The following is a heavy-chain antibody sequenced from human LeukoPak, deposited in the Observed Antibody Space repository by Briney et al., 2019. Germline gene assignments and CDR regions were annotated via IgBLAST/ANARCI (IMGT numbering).Heavy chain of an antibody. CDR3: ARPLGQGSGWFDP. J-gene: IGHJ5*02. V-gene: IGHV3-11*06. D-gene: IGHD3-10*01. CDR1: GFTFSDYY. Sequence: GGSLRLSCVASGFTFSDYYMTWIRQAPGKGLEWVSHISGDGIHTNYADSVKGRFTISRDNAKNSLFLQVNSLRVEDTAVYYCARPLGQGSGWFDPWGKGTLVTVSS. CDR2: ISGDGIHT.